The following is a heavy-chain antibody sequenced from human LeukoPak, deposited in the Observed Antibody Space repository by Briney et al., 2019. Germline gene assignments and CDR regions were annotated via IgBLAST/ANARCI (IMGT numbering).Heavy chain of an antibody. CDR2: IYYSGST. CDR1: GGSISSSSYY. D-gene: IGHD3-16*02. Sequence: SETLSLTCTVSGGSISSSSYYWGWIRQPPGKGLEWIGSIYYSGSTYYNPSLKSRVTISVDTSKNQFSLKLSSVTAADTAVYYCARFSALSNDYYYYMDAWGKGTTVTISS. J-gene: IGHJ6*03. V-gene: IGHV4-39*07. CDR3: ARFSALSNDYYYYMDA.